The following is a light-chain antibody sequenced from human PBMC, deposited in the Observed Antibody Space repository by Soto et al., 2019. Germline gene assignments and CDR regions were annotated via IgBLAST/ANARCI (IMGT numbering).Light chain of an antibody. CDR3: SSYTSSSTLSV. CDR1: SSDVGGYNY. Sequence: QSVLTQPASVSGSPGQSITISCTETSSDVGGYNYVSWYQQHPGKAPKLMIYEVSNRPSGVSNRFSGSKSGNTASLTISGLQAEDEADYYCSSYTSSSTLSVFGTGTKLTVL. V-gene: IGLV2-14*01. CDR2: EVS. J-gene: IGLJ1*01.